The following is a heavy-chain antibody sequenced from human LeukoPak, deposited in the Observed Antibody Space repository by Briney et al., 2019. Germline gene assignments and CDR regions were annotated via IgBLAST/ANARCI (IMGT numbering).Heavy chain of an antibody. J-gene: IGHJ4*02. CDR3: ARLGSSSWYETKSYFDY. CDR1: GYSISSAYY. V-gene: IGHV4-4*07. CDR2: IYTSGST. Sequence: PSETLSLTCAVSGYSISSAYYWGWIRQPAGKGLEWIGRIYTSGSTNYNPSLKSRVTMSVDTSKNQFSLKLSSVTAADTAVYYCARLGSSSWYETKSYFDYWGQGTLVTVSS. D-gene: IGHD6-13*01.